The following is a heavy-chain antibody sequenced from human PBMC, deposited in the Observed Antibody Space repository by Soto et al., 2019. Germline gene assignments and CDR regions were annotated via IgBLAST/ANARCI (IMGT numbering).Heavy chain of an antibody. CDR1: GFTFSSYA. Sequence: QVQLVESGGGVVQPGRSLRLSCAASGFTFSSYAMRWVRQAPGKGLEWVAVISYDGSNKYYADSVKGRFIISRDNSKNTLYLQMNSLRAEDTAVYYCARDTHYGSGSYYNLNWFDPWGQGTLVTVSS. D-gene: IGHD3-10*01. CDR2: ISYDGSNK. CDR3: ARDTHYGSGSYYNLNWFDP. V-gene: IGHV3-30-3*01. J-gene: IGHJ5*02.